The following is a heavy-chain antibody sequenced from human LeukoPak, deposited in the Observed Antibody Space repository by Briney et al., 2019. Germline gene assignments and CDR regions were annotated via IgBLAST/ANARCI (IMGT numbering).Heavy chain of an antibody. CDR3: AKGDHIVVVIAIPDY. D-gene: IGHD2-21*01. Sequence: GGSLRLSCAASVFTFSSYAMSWVRQAPGKGLEWVSAISGSGGSTYYADSVKGRFTISRDNSKNTLYLQMNSLRAEDTAVYYCAKGDHIVVVIAIPDYWGQGTLVTVSS. CDR1: VFTFSSYA. J-gene: IGHJ4*02. CDR2: ISGSGGST. V-gene: IGHV3-23*01.